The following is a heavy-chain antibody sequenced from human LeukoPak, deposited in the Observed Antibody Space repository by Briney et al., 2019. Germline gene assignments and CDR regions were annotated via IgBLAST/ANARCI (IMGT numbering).Heavy chain of an antibody. J-gene: IGHJ4*02. CDR1: GFTFSSYW. V-gene: IGHV3-74*01. Sequence: PGGSLRLSCAASGFTFSSYWMHWVRQAPGKGLVWISHIHSDGSSTSYADSVKGRFTISRDNAKNMVYLQMNSLRTEDTAVYYCAREGYYYGSGSYYKPPGYFDYWGQGTLVTVSS. CDR2: IHSDGSST. CDR3: AREGYYYGSGSYYKPPGYFDY. D-gene: IGHD3-10*01.